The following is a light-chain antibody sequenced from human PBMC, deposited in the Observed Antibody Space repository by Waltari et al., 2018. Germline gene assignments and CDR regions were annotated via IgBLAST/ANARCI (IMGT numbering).Light chain of an antibody. CDR2: GAS. CDR3: QHYVRLPVT. V-gene: IGKV3-20*01. Sequence: EIVLTQSPGTLSLFPRERATLSCRASQSVSRSLAWYQQKPGQAPRLLIYGASSRATGVPDRFSGSGAGTDFSLTISRLEPEDFAVYYCQHYVRLPVTFGQGTKVEIK. J-gene: IGKJ1*01. CDR1: QSVSRS.